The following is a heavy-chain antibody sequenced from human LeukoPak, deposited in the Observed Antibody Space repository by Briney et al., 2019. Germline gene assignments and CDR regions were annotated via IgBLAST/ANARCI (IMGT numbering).Heavy chain of an antibody. D-gene: IGHD5-24*01. V-gene: IGHV3-23*01. CDR1: GFTFSSDA. CDR3: AKNLSMAGFDY. Sequence: GGSLRLSCAASGFTFSSDAMSWVRQAPGKGLEWVSAISGSGYSTYYADSVKGRFTISRDNSKNTLYLQMNSLRVEDTAVYYCAKNLSMAGFDYWGQGTLVTVSS. J-gene: IGHJ4*02. CDR2: ISGSGYST.